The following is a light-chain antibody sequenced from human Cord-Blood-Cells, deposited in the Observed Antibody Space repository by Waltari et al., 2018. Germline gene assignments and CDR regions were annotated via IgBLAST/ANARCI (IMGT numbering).Light chain of an antibody. Sequence: EIVLTQSPATLSLSPGARATLSCRASQSVSRYLAWYQQKPGQAPRLLIYDASNRATGIPARFSGSGSGTDFTLTISILEPEDFAVYYCQQRSNWPLFTFGPGTKVDIK. CDR3: QQRSNWPLFT. J-gene: IGKJ3*01. V-gene: IGKV3-11*01. CDR1: QSVSRY. CDR2: DAS.